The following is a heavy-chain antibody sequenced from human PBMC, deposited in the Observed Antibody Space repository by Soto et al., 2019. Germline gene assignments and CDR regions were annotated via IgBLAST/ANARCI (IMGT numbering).Heavy chain of an antibody. D-gene: IGHD4-17*01. Sequence: EVQLLESGGGLVQPGGSLRLSCAASGFTFSKYAMSWVRQSPGKGLELVSGISASGATTHYADSVRGRFTISRDNSRNTQSLQMNSLRGDDTAVYYCAKDPHGDYVGGFEMWGQGTTVIVSS. CDR2: ISASGATT. V-gene: IGHV3-23*01. CDR3: AKDPHGDYVGGFEM. J-gene: IGHJ3*02. CDR1: GFTFSKYA.